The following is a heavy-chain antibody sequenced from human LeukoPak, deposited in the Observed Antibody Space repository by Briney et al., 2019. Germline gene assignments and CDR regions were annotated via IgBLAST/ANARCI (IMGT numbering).Heavy chain of an antibody. Sequence: PGGSLRLSCAASGFTFSSYGMHWVRQAPGKGLEWVAVISYDGSNKYYADSVKGRFTISRDNAKNSLYLQMNSLRAEDTAVYYCAKERQQLTRTGYYYYMDVWGKGTTVTVSS. CDR3: AKERQQLTRTGYYYYMDV. CDR2: ISYDGSNK. CDR1: GFTFSSYG. D-gene: IGHD6-13*01. V-gene: IGHV3-30*18. J-gene: IGHJ6*03.